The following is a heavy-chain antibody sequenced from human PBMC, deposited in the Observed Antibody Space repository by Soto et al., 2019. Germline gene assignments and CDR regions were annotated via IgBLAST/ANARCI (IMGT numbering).Heavy chain of an antibody. CDR1: GFTFSSYG. V-gene: IGHV3-33*01. CDR3: ARDSGSSSGYGMDV. D-gene: IGHD6-6*01. J-gene: IGHJ6*02. Sequence: QVQLVESGGGVVQPGRSLRLSCAASGFTFSSYGLHWVRQAPGRGLEWVAVIWYDGNRQYYADSVKGRFTISRDNSKNTLYLQMNSLRAEDTAVYYCARDSGSSSGYGMDVWGPGTTVTVS. CDR2: IWYDGNRQ.